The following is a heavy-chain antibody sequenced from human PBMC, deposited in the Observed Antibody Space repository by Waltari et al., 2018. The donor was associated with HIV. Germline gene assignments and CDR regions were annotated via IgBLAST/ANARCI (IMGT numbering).Heavy chain of an antibody. J-gene: IGHJ5*02. CDR1: GGSINSYTSY. D-gene: IGHD6-19*01. Sequence: QLQLQESGPGLVKPSETLSLTCTVSGGSINSYTSYWGWVRRPPGQGLEWIGSIYYSESTYYNPSLKSRVTISADTPKNQFSLKLNSVTAADTAVYYCARRGVAGTSGWFDPWGQGTLVTVSS. CDR3: ARRGVAGTSGWFDP. V-gene: IGHV4-39*01. CDR2: IYYSEST.